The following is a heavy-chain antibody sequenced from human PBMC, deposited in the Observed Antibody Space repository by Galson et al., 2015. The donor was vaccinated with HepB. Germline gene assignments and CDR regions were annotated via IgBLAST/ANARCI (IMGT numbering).Heavy chain of an antibody. CDR2: ISGSGGST. J-gene: IGHJ6*02. CDR3: AKPSNGITIFGVVIPYYYYYGMDA. D-gene: IGHD3-3*01. Sequence: SLRLSCAASGFTFSSYAMSWVRQAPGKGLEWVSAISGSGGSTYYADSVKGRFTISRDNSKNTLYLQMNSLRAEDTAVYYCAKPSNGITIFGVVIPYYYYYGMDAWGQGTTVTVSS. CDR1: GFTFSSYA. V-gene: IGHV3-23*01.